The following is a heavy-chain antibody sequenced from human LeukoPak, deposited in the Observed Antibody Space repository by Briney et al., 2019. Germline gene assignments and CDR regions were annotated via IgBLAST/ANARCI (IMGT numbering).Heavy chain of an antibody. V-gene: IGHV1-2*02. Sequence: ASVKVSCKASGYTFTSYGISWVRQAPGQGLEWMGWINPNSGGTNYAQKFQGRVTMTRDTSISTAYMELSRLRSDDTAVYYCARAVVVRSYFDYWGQGTLVTVSS. CDR3: ARAVVVRSYFDY. D-gene: IGHD2-15*01. CDR2: INPNSGGT. J-gene: IGHJ4*02. CDR1: GYTFTSYG.